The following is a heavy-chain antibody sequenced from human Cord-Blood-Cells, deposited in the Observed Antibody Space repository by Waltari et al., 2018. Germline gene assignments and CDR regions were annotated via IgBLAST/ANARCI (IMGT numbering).Heavy chain of an antibody. D-gene: IGHD6-13*01. J-gene: IGHJ4*02. Sequence: LQLQESGPGLVKPSETLSLTCTVSGGSISSSSYYWGWIRQPPGKGLEWIGSIYYSGSTYYNPSLKSRVTISVDTSKNQFSLKLSSVTAADTAVYYCARRGYSSSFDYWGQGTLVTVSS. CDR2: IYYSGST. CDR1: GGSISSSSYY. CDR3: ARRGYSSSFDY. V-gene: IGHV4-39*01.